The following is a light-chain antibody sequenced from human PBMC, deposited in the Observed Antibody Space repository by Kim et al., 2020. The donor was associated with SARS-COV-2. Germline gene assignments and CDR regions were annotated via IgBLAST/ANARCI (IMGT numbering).Light chain of an antibody. Sequence: ASVGDRVIITCRASQSINNYLNWYQQKPGKAPKLLIYVASTLESGVPSRFSGSGSGTDFTLTISSLYPEDFATYYCQQSFTPLFTFGPGTKVDIK. CDR2: VAS. J-gene: IGKJ3*01. CDR3: QQSFTPLFT. V-gene: IGKV1-39*01. CDR1: QSINNY.